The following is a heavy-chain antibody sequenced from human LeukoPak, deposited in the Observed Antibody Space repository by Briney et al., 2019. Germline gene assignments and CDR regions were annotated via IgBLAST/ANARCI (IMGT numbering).Heavy chain of an antibody. CDR2: IIPIFGTA. CDR3: ARGKGKYSSSDPCFGY. J-gene: IGHJ4*02. D-gene: IGHD6-6*01. CDR1: GGTFSSYA. V-gene: IGHV1-69*05. Sequence: SVKASCKASGGTFSSYAISWVRQAPGQGLEWMGGIIPIFGTANYAQKFQGRVTITTDESTSTAYMELRSLRSDDTAVYYCARGKGKYSSSDPCFGYWGQGTLVTVSS.